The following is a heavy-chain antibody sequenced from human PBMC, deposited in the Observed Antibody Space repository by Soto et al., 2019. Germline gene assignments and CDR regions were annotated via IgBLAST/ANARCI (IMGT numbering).Heavy chain of an antibody. CDR1: GGSISSYY. V-gene: IGHV4-59*01. CDR3: AREIYVGYYFDY. D-gene: IGHD5-12*01. J-gene: IGHJ4*02. Sequence: SETLSLTCTVSGGSISSYYWSWIRQPPGKGLEWIGYIYYSGSTNYNPSLKSRVTISVDTSKNQFSLKLSSVTTADTAVYYCAREIYVGYYFDYWGQGTLVTVSS. CDR2: IYYSGST.